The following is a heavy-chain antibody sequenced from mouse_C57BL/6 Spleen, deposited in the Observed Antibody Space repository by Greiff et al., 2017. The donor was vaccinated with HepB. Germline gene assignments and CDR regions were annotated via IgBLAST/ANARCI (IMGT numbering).Heavy chain of an antibody. D-gene: IGHD1-1*01. CDR3: ARLDYGSSRFAY. J-gene: IGHJ3*01. Sequence: EVKLVESVAELVRPGASVKLSCTASGFNIKNTYMHWVKQRPEQGLEWIGRIDPANGNTKYAPKFQGKATITADTSSNTAYLQLSSLTSEDTAIYYCARLDYGSSRFAYWGQGTLVTVSA. CDR2: IDPANGNT. CDR1: GFNIKNTY. V-gene: IGHV14-3*01.